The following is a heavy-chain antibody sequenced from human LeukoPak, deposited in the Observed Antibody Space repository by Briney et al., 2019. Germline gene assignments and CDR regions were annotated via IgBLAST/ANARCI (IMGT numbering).Heavy chain of an antibody. Sequence: GGSLRLSCAASGFTFRSYAMSWVREAPGKGLDWVSVISGSGGTTYYADSVKGRFTISRDNSKNTLYVQMNSLRAEDTAVYYCAREAEEGMVRGVLNYWGQGTLVTVSS. D-gene: IGHD3-10*01. CDR1: GFTFRSYA. CDR3: AREAEEGMVRGVLNY. V-gene: IGHV3-23*01. CDR2: ISGSGGTT. J-gene: IGHJ4*02.